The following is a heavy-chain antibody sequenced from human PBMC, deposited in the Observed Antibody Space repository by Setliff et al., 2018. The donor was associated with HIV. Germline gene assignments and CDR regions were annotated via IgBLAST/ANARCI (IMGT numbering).Heavy chain of an antibody. Sequence: GGSLRLSCAASGFTFSTYSMNWVRQAPGKGLEWVSYITGSSGTIYYADSVKGRFTISRDNAKNSLYLQMNSLRAEDTAVYYCARNYHDSSGYYTYYYYMDVWGRGTTVTVSS. CDR3: ARNYHDSSGYYTYYYYMDV. J-gene: IGHJ6*03. D-gene: IGHD3-22*01. CDR2: ITGSSGTI. V-gene: IGHV3-48*01. CDR1: GFTFSTYS.